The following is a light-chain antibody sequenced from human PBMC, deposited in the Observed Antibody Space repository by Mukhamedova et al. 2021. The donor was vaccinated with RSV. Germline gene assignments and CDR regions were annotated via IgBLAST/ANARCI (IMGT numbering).Light chain of an antibody. V-gene: IGKV1-33*01. J-gene: IGKJ2*01. CDR3: QQYDSLPYT. Sequence: WYQQKPGQAPQLLIHAASNLKAGAPSRFSGGGSRTDFTFTISSLQSEDIATYYCQQYDSLPYTFGQGTKVAIK. CDR2: AAS.